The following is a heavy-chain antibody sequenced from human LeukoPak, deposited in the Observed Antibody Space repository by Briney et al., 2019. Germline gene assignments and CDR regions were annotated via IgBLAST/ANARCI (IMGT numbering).Heavy chain of an antibody. Sequence: ASVKVSCKASGYTFTSYGISWVRQASGQGLEWMGWISAYNGNTNYAQELQGRVTMTTDTSTSTAYMELRSLRSDDTAVYYCARDRAGYSYGTFDYWGQGTLVTVSS. J-gene: IGHJ4*02. CDR3: ARDRAGYSYGTFDY. CDR2: ISAYNGNT. D-gene: IGHD5-18*01. CDR1: GYTFTSYG. V-gene: IGHV1-18*04.